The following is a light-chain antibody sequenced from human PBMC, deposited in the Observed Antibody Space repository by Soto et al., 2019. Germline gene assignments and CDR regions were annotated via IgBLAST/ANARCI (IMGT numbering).Light chain of an antibody. V-gene: IGKV3D-11*02. CDR2: DAS. J-gene: IGKJ5*01. CDR3: QLRNTLHFI. Sequence: EIVLTQSPATLSLSPGERATLSCRASQSVSTYLAWYQQKPGQASRLVIYDASNRAAGIPARFSGRGSGTYFCLIISSLEPEDFEVSYCQLRNTLHFIFGQGARL. CDR1: QSVSTY.